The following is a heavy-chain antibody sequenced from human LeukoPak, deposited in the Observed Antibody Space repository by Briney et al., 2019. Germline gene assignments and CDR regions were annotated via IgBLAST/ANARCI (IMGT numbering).Heavy chain of an antibody. V-gene: IGHV4-4*02. Sequence: SETLSLTCTVSGGSISSYWWSWVRQPPGKGLEWIGEFFHSGSTNYNPSLKSRVTISVDKSRNQFSLKLSSVTAADTAVYYCARSSGDLADYWGQGTLVTVSS. CDR2: FFHSGST. D-gene: IGHD4-17*01. CDR3: ARSSGDLADY. CDR1: GGSISSYW. J-gene: IGHJ4*02.